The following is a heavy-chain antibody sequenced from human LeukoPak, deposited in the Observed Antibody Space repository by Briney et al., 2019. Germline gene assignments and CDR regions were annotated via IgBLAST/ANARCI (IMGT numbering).Heavy chain of an antibody. CDR1: GYSFSDFW. J-gene: IGHJ6*03. CDR2: IYPGDSDT. V-gene: IGHV5-51*01. Sequence: GESLKISCKGSGYSFSDFWIAWVRQMPGKGLEWMGIIYPGDSDTRCSPSFQGQVTISADKSISTAYMELSRLRSDDTAVYYCARGGLRVMVYRLYYMDVWGKGTTVTVSS. CDR3: ARGGLRVMVYRLYYMDV. D-gene: IGHD2-8*01.